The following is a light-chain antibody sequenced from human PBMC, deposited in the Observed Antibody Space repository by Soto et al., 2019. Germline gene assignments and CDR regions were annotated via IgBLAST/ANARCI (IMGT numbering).Light chain of an antibody. CDR2: NDN. Sequence: QSVLTQPPSASGTPGQRVNMSCSGSSSNIVTYAVSWYQHLPGTAPKLLIYNDNQRPPGVPDRFSGSKSGTSASLAISGLQSADEADYYCSSWDDSLNGPVFGGGTKVTVL. CDR3: SSWDDSLNGPV. V-gene: IGLV1-44*01. CDR1: SSNIVTYA. J-gene: IGLJ3*02.